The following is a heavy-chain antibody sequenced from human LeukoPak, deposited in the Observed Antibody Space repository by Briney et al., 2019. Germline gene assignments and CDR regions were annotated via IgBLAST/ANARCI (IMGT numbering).Heavy chain of an antibody. V-gene: IGHV3-48*01. CDR1: GFTFSSYN. CDR3: ARAGSGSYKPYFDY. J-gene: IGHJ4*02. CDR2: ISSSSTTI. Sequence: GGSLRLSCAASGFTFSSYNMNWVRQAPGKGLEWVSYISSSSTTIYADSVKGRFTISRDNAKNSLYLQMNSLRADDTAMCYCARAGSGSYKPYFDYWGQGTLVTVSS. D-gene: IGHD3-10*01.